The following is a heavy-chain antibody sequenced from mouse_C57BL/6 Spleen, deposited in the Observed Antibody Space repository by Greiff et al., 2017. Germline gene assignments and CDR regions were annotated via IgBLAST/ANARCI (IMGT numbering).Heavy chain of an antibody. CDR3: ARSELRYYLDY. CDR2: IYPGGGYT. Sequence: VQRVESGAELVRPGTSVKMSCKASGYTFTNYWIGWAKQRPGHGLEWIGDIYPGGGYTNYNEKFKGKATLTADKSSSTAYMQFSSLTSEDAAIYYCARSELRYYLDYWGQGTTLTVSS. J-gene: IGHJ2*01. D-gene: IGHD1-1*01. V-gene: IGHV1-63*01. CDR1: GYTFTNYW.